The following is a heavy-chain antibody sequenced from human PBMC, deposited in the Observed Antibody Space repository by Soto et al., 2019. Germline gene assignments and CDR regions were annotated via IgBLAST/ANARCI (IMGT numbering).Heavy chain of an antibody. J-gene: IGHJ6*02. V-gene: IGHV1-3*01. CDR2: INAGNGNT. D-gene: IGHD2-8*02. CDR3: ARVGVVPTSEPHMDV. CDR1: GYTFTSYA. Sequence: GASVKVSCKASGYTFTSYAMHWVRQAPGQRLEWMGWINAGNGNTKYSQKFQGRVTITRDTSASTAYMELSSLRSEDTAVYYCARVGVVPTSEPHMDVWGQGTTVTVSS.